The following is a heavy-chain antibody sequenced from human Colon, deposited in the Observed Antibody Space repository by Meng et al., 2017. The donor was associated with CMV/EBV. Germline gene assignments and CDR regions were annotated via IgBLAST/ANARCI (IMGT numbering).Heavy chain of an antibody. D-gene: IGHD1-26*01. J-gene: IGHJ4*02. CDR1: GFTFSGAW. V-gene: IGHV3-15*01. CDR2: IKSRVDGETT. Sequence: SGFTFSGAWMTWVRQAPGKGLELVGRIKSRVDGETTHYAAPLQGRFTISRDDSRNTLYLEMNSLKTDDTAVYYCAADVPTQEVGEIDYWGQGTLVTAPQ. CDR3: AADVPTQEVGEIDY.